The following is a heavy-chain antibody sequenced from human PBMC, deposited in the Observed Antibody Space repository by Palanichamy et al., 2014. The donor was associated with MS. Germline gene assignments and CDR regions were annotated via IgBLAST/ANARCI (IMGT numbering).Heavy chain of an antibody. Sequence: QVQLQESGPGLVKPSQTLSLTCSVSGGSISGGGYYWSWIRQPAGKRLEWIGRFYSSRSVNFNQSLKSRVTMSVDTSKNHFSLKLSSVTAADTAVYYCAGSYDSSGYHHYWGQGTLVTVSS. CDR2: FYSSRSV. V-gene: IGHV4-61*02. D-gene: IGHD3-22*01. J-gene: IGHJ4*02. CDR3: AGSYDSSGYHHY. CDR1: GGSISGGGYY.